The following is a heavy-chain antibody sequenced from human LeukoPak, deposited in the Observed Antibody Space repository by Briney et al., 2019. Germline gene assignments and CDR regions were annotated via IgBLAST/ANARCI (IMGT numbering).Heavy chain of an antibody. D-gene: IGHD6-13*01. Sequence: SETLSLTCTVSGGSISSYYWSWIRQPPGKGLEWIGRIYTSGSTNYNPSLKSRVTMSVDTSKNQFSLKLSSVTAADTAVYYCAREYSSSWYQEGNYYYYYMDVWGKGTTVTISS. CDR2: IYTSGST. J-gene: IGHJ6*03. CDR3: AREYSSSWYQEGNYYYYYMDV. CDR1: GGSISSYY. V-gene: IGHV4-4*07.